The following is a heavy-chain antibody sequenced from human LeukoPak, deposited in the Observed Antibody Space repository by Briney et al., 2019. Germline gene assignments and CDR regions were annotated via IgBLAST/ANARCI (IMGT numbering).Heavy chain of an antibody. CDR1: GFTFSSYE. CDR3: AKDPGVDIVATVFDP. D-gene: IGHD5-12*01. CDR2: ISGSGGST. V-gene: IGHV3-23*01. J-gene: IGHJ5*02. Sequence: GGSLRLSCAASGFTFSSYEMNWVRQAPGKGLEWVSAISGSGGSTYYADSVKGRFTISRDNSKNTLYLQMNSLRAEDTAVYYCAKDPGVDIVATVFDPWGQGTLVTVSS.